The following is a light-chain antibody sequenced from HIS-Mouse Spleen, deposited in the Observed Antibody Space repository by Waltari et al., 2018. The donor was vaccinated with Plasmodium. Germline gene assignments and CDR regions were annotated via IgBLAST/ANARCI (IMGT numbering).Light chain of an antibody. J-gene: IGKJ2*01. CDR1: QSVSSSY. CDR3: QQYGSSPYT. CDR2: GAS. V-gene: IGKV3-20*01. Sequence: ELVLTQSPGTLSLSPGERATLSCRASQSVSSSYLAWYQQKPGQAPRLLIYGASSRATGIPVSVSGSGSETDFTLTISRLEPEDLAVYYCQQYGSSPYTFGQGTKLEIK.